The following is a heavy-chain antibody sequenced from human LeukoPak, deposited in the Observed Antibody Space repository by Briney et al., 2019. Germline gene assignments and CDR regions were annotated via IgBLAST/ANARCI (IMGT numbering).Heavy chain of an antibody. V-gene: IGHV4-59*11. CDR3: ARVSAYDTFDY. CDR1: GGSISSHY. Sequence: PSETLSLTCTVSGGSISSHYWSWIRQPPGKGLEWSGYIYYSGSTNYNPSLKSRVTISVDTSKNQFSLKLSSVTAADTAVYYCARVSAYDTFDYWGQGTLVTVSS. D-gene: IGHD3-22*01. CDR2: IYYSGST. J-gene: IGHJ4*02.